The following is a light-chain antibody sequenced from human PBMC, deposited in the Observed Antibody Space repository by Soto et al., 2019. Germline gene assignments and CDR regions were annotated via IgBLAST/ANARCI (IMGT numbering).Light chain of an antibody. CDR1: SSNLGAGYD. CDR3: QAYDYSLTASV. J-gene: IGLJ3*02. Sequence: QSVLTQPPSVSGAPGQRVTLSCTGHSSNLGAGYDVHWYQQLPGAAPKLVIVGNRNRPSGVPERFSGSKSGTSASLAISGLQAEDEADYYCQAYDYSLTASVFGGGPKLTVL. CDR2: GNR. V-gene: IGLV1-40*01.